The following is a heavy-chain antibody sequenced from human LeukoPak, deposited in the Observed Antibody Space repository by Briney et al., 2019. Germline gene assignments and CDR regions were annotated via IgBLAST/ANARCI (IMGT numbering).Heavy chain of an antibody. V-gene: IGHV3-23*01. Sequence: GGSLRLSCAASGFTFSSYAMSWVRQAPGKGLEWVSGISGSGGSTDYADSLKGRFTISRDNSKNTLYLQMNNLRAEDTAVYYCAKAPVTTCSGAYCYPFDYWGQGTLVSVSS. D-gene: IGHD2-21*01. CDR1: GFTFSSYA. CDR3: AKAPVTTCSGAYCYPFDY. J-gene: IGHJ4*02. CDR2: ISGSGGST.